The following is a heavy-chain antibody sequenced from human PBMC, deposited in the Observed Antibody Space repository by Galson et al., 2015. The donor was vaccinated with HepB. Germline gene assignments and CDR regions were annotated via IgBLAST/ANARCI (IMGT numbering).Heavy chain of an antibody. J-gene: IGHJ4*02. D-gene: IGHD2-21*02. Sequence: SLRLSCAASGFPFSTSYMHWVRQDPGKGLVWVSCMNSGGSDITYADSVKGRFTISRDNDKDTLFLQMNSLRAEDTAVYYCARYISSDCRFDFWGQGTLLTVSS. CDR2: MNSGGSDI. CDR1: GFPFSTSY. V-gene: IGHV3-74*01. CDR3: ARYISSDCRFDF.